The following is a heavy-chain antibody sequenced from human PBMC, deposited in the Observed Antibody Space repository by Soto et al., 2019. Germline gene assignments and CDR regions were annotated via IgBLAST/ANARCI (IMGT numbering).Heavy chain of an antibody. J-gene: IGHJ6*03. CDR3: AIDPLLHYYDILTGYVAGYMDV. D-gene: IGHD3-9*01. CDR2: ISAYNGNT. CDR1: GYTFTSYG. V-gene: IGHV1-18*01. Sequence: ASVKVSCKASGYTFTSYGISWVRQAPGQGLEWMGWISAYNGNTNYPQKLQGTVTLTTATSTGTANKELRSLRSDDTAVYYCAIDPLLHYYDILTGYVAGYMDVWGKGTTVTVSS.